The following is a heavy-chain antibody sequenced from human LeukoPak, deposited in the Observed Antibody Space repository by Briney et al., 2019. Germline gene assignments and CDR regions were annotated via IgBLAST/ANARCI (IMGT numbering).Heavy chain of an antibody. D-gene: IGHD2-15*01. CDR3: ARQDPVVGAAVDY. V-gene: IGHV5-51*01. CDR1: GYSVTSYW. J-gene: IGHJ4*02. Sequence: GESLKISCKGSGYSVTSYWIGWVRQMPGKGLGWMGIIYPGDSDTRYSPSFQGQVTISADKSISTAYLQWSSLKASHTAMYYCARQDPVVGAAVDYWGQGTLVTVSS. CDR2: IYPGDSDT.